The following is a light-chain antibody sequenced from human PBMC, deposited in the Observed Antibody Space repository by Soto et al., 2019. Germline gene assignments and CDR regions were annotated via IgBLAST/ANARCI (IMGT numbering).Light chain of an antibody. V-gene: IGKV3D-15*01. Sequence: ETVMTQSPATLSVSPGERATLSCRASQSVSSNLAWYQQKPGQAPRLLIYGASTRATGIPARFSGGGSGTEFTLTISSLQSADFAVYYCQQYYNWPPWTFGQGTKVEIK. CDR1: QSVSSN. J-gene: IGKJ1*01. CDR2: GAS. CDR3: QQYYNWPPWT.